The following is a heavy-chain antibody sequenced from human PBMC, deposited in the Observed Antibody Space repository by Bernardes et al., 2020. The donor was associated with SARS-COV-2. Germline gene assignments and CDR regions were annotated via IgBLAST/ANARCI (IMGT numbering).Heavy chain of an antibody. CDR2: FDPEDGET. V-gene: IGHV1-24*01. CDR1: GYTLTDLS. J-gene: IGHJ6*02. CDR3: ATGVAVAGTPTHYYYYYGMDV. Sequence: SVKVSCKVSGYTLTDLSLHWVRQAPGKGLEWMGGFDPEDGETIYAQKFQGRVTMTEDTSTDTAYMELSSLRSEDTAVYYCATGVAVAGTPTHYYYYYGMDVWGQGTTVTVSS. D-gene: IGHD6-19*01.